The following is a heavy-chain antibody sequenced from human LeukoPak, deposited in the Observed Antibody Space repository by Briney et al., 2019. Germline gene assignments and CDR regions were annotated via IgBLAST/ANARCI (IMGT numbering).Heavy chain of an antibody. CDR3: AGYFCSGGSCYRYFDY. CDR1: GFTFSSYA. Sequence: PGGSLRLSCAATGFTFSSYAMSWVRQPPGKGLEWVSTISGSGGGTYCADSVKGRFTISRDNSKNTLYLQMNSLRPEDTAVYYCAGYFCSGGSCYRYFDYWGQGTLVTVSS. J-gene: IGHJ4*02. V-gene: IGHV3-23*01. D-gene: IGHD2-15*01. CDR2: ISGSGGGT.